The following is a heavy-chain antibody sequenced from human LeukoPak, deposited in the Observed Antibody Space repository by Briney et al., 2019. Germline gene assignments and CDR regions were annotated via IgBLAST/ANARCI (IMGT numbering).Heavy chain of an antibody. J-gene: IGHJ4*02. V-gene: IGHV3-23*01. CDR3: ARYRGATGRDFDY. CDR1: GFTFSSYW. CDR2: ISGGGVTT. Sequence: GGSLRLSCAGSGFTFSSYWMTWVRQAPGKGLEWVSSISGGGVTTYYADSVKGRFTISGDNSKNTLYLQMNSLSADDTAVYYCARYRGATGRDFDYWGQGTLVTASS. D-gene: IGHD1-1*01.